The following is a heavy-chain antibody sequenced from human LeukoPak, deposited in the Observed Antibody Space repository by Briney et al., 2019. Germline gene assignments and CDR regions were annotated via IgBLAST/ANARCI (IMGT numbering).Heavy chain of an antibody. CDR3: ARGGAVIIDPSLGWFDP. CDR2: ISYDGSDK. CDR1: GFTFKSYT. V-gene: IGHV3-30*04. J-gene: IGHJ5*02. D-gene: IGHD3-22*01. Sequence: GGSLRLSCTASGFTFKSYTIHWVRHAPGKGLEGVALISYDGSDKYKADSGKGRFTISRDNSKNTVYLQMNSLRVEDTAVYYCARGGAVIIDPSLGWFDPWGQGTLVTVSS.